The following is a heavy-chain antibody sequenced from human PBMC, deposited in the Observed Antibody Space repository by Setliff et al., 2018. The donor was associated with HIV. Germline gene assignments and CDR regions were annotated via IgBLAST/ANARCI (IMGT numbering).Heavy chain of an antibody. CDR3: ARRTIFSYYFDF. CDR2: IPSSGST. J-gene: IGHJ4*02. Sequence: GSLRLSCAASGFTFSTYSMNWVRQAPGKGLEWLGYIPSSGSTLYTPSLKSRIAISVDTSKNQFSLKLYSVSAADTAFYYCARRTIFSYYFDFWGLGSLVTVSS. V-gene: IGHV4-4*09. CDR1: GFTFSTYS.